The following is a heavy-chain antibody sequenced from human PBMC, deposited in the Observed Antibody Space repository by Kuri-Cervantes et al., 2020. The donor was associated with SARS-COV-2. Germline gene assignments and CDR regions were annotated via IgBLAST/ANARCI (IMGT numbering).Heavy chain of an antibody. CDR3: AKYFGARVNPYFQH. D-gene: IGHD2/OR15-2a*01. V-gene: IGHV1-3*01. J-gene: IGHJ1*01. CDR1: GYTFTSYA. CDR2: INDGNGNT. Sequence: ASVKVSCKASGYTFTSYAMHWVRQAPGQRLEWLGWINDGNGNTKYSHKFQGRVTISMDTSASTVYMELSSLRSEDTAVYYCAKYFGARVNPYFQHWGQGTLVTVSS.